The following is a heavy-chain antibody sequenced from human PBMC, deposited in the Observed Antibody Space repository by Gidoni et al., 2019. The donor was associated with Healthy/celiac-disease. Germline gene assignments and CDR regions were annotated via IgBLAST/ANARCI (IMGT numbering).Heavy chain of an antibody. V-gene: IGHV4-59*01. Sequence: PGLVKHSETLFLTCTVSGGPTSSYYWSWIRQPPGKGLEWIGYIYYSGSTNYNPSLKSRVTISVDTSKNQFSLKLSSVTAADTAVYYCAREERGDPLYDAFDIWGQGTMVTVSS. CDR2: IYYSGST. CDR3: AREERGDPLYDAFDI. D-gene: IGHD2-21*02. J-gene: IGHJ3*02. CDR1: GGPTSSYY.